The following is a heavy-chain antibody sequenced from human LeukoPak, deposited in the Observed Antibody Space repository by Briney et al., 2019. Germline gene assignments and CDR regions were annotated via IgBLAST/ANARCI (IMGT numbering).Heavy chain of an antibody. CDR3: ARAGDSSGYPSDY. Sequence: PSETLSLTCTVSGGSISSGSYYWSWIRQPAGKGLEWIGRIYTSGSTDYNPSLKSRVTISVDTSKNQFSLKLSSVTAADTAVYYCARAGDSSGYPSDYWGQGKMVSVSS. D-gene: IGHD3-22*01. CDR2: IYTSGST. CDR1: GGSISSGSYY. J-gene: IGHJ4*02. V-gene: IGHV4-61*02.